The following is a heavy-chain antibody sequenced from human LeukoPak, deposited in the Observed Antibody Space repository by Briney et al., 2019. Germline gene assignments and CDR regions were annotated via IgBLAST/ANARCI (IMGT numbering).Heavy chain of an antibody. V-gene: IGHV3-30-3*01. CDR2: ISYDGSNK. D-gene: IGHD6-19*01. CDR3: ARDAGWVAGIISPYFDY. CDR1: GFTFSSYA. J-gene: IGHJ4*02. Sequence: TGGSLRLSCAASGFTFSSYAMHWVRQAPGKGLEWVAVISYDGSNKYYADSVKGRFTISRDNSKNTLYLQMNSLRAEDTAVYYCARDAGWVAGIISPYFDYWGQGTLVTVSS.